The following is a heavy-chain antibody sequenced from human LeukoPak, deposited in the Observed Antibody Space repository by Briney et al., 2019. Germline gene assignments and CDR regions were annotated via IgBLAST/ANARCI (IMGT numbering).Heavy chain of an antibody. J-gene: IGHJ4*02. D-gene: IGHD6-19*01. CDR2: ISWNSGSI. CDR3: AKGYSSGWYLGPADY. V-gene: IGHV3-9*03. CDR1: GFTFDDYA. Sequence: GRSLRLSYAASGFTFDDYAMHWVRQAPGKGLEWVSGISWNSGSIGYADSVKGRFTISRDNAKNSLYLQMNSLRAEDMALYYCAKGYSSGWYLGPADYWGQGTLVTVSS.